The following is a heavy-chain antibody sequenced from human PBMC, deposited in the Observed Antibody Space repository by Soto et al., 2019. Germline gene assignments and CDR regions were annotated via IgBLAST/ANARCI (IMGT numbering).Heavy chain of an antibody. J-gene: IGHJ4*02. D-gene: IGHD3-16*01. Sequence: ASVKIASTASGYTFTSYGITWVRKAPGQGLEWMGWISAYNGNTNYAQKLQGRVTMTTDTSTSTAYMELRSLRSDDTAVYYCARDRKRFADQIDYWGQGTLVTVSS. CDR3: ARDRKRFADQIDY. CDR1: GYTFTSYG. CDR2: ISAYNGNT. V-gene: IGHV1-18*01.